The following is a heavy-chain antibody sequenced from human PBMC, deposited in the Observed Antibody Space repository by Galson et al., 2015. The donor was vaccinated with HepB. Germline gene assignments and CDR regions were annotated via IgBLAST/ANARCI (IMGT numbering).Heavy chain of an antibody. V-gene: IGHV1-46*01. CDR2: INPSGGST. Sequence: SVKVSCKASGYTFTSYYMHWVRQAPGQGLEWMGIINPSGGSTSYAQKFQGRVTMTRDTSTSTVYMELSSLRSEDTAVYYCARDGGYYDSSGYSPPYYYYGMDVWGQGTTVTVSS. CDR1: GYTFTSYY. J-gene: IGHJ6*02. D-gene: IGHD3-22*01. CDR3: ARDGGYYDSSGYSPPYYYYGMDV.